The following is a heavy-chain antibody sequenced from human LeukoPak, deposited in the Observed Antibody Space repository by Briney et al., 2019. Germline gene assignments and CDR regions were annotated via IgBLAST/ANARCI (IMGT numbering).Heavy chain of an antibody. CDR2: VNNSGRP. Sequence: SETLSLTCAVYGGSLSGYYWSWIRQLQGRGLEWIGEVNNSGRPNYNPSLKSRVTISVDTSKNQFSLKLSSVTAADTAVYYCARRFAALPTAGYSSGWYEGTWFDPWGQGTLVTVSS. V-gene: IGHV4-34*01. CDR3: ARRFAALPTAGYSSGWYEGTWFDP. D-gene: IGHD6-19*01. CDR1: GGSLSGYY. J-gene: IGHJ5*02.